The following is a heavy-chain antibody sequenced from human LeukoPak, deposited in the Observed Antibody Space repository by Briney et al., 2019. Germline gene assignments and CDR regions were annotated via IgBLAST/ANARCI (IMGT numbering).Heavy chain of an antibody. CDR2: IYYSGST. CDR3: ARATIRDSSGYYYVGMVY. V-gene: IGHV4-59*05. CDR1: GGSISSYY. Sequence: ASETLSLTCTVSGGSISSYYWSWIRQPPGKGLEWIGSIYYSGSTYYNPSLKSRVTISVDTSKNQFSLKLSSVTAADTAVYYCARATIRDSSGYYYVGMVYWGQGTLVTVSS. J-gene: IGHJ4*02. D-gene: IGHD3-22*01.